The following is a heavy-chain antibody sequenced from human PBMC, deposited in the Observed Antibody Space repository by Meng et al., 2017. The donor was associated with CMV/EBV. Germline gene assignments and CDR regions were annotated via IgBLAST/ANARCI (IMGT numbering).Heavy chain of an antibody. CDR1: GFTFSSYA. CDR2: ISYDGSNK. D-gene: IGHD3-22*01. Sequence: GGSLRLSCAASGFTFSSYAMHWVRQAPGKGLEWVAVISYDGSNKYYADSVKGRFTISRDNSKNTLYLQMNSLRAEDTAVYYCASVKVFTYYYDSSGFNDAFDIWDQGTMVTVSS. CDR3: ASVKVFTYYYDSSGFNDAFDI. V-gene: IGHV3-30-3*01. J-gene: IGHJ3*02.